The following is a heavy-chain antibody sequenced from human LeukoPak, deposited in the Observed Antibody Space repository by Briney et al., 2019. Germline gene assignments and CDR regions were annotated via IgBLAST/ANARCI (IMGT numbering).Heavy chain of an antibody. D-gene: IGHD3-3*01. J-gene: IGHJ3*02. CDR2: MNPNSGNT. Sequence: ASVKVSCKASGYTFTSYGISWVRQAPGQGLEWMGWMNPNSGNTGYAQKFQGRVTMTRNTSISTAYMELSSLRSEDTAVYYCARGLRPIFGVVQNDAFDIWGQGTMVTVSS. V-gene: IGHV1-8*02. CDR3: ARGLRPIFGVVQNDAFDI. CDR1: GYTFTSYG.